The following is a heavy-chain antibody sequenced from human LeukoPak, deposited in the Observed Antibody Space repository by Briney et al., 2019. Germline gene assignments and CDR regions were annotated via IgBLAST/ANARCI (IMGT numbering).Heavy chain of an antibody. J-gene: IGHJ3*02. Sequence: GGSLRLSCAAYGFTFYDYAMDRVRQAPGKGLEWVSGISWNSGSIGYADSVKGRFTISRDNAKNSLYLQMNSLRAEDTALYYCAKALGVLLWFGEPHDAFDIWGRGTMVTVSS. CDR2: ISWNSGSI. V-gene: IGHV3-9*01. CDR3: AKALGVLLWFGEPHDAFDI. D-gene: IGHD3-10*01. CDR1: GFTFYDYA.